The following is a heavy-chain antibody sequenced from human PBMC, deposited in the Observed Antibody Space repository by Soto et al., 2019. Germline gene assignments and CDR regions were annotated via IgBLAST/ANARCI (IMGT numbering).Heavy chain of an antibody. CDR1: GGSISDSDYY. Sequence: QLQLQESGPRLVEPSETLSLTCTVSGGSISDSDYYWAWLRQPPGKGLEWLGTIYRTGTAYYNPSLKSRVPLFVDPAKNQFFLILNSVSAADTAVYFCADMRGQWLPRDWGQGILITVSS. V-gene: IGHV4-39*01. CDR2: IYRTGTA. D-gene: IGHD6-19*01. J-gene: IGHJ4*02. CDR3: ADMRGQWLPRD.